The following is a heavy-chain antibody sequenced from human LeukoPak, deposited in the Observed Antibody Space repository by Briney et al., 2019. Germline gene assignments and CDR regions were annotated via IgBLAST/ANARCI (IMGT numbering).Heavy chain of an antibody. CDR1: GFTFSSYS. CDR3: ARGAPSDFGGFYFYYYGMDV. D-gene: IGHD3-10*01. J-gene: IGHJ6*02. Sequence: HPGGSLRLSCAASGFTFSSYSMNWVRQAPGKGLEWVSVIYSGGSTYYADSVKGRFTISRDNSKNTLYLQMNSLRAEDTAVYYCARGAPSDFGGFYFYYYGMDVRGQGTTVTVSS. CDR2: IYSGGST. V-gene: IGHV3-53*01.